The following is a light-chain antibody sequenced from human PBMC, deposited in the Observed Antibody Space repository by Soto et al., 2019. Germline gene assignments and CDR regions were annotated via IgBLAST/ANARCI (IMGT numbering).Light chain of an antibody. CDR1: QDIRHD. J-gene: IGKJ1*01. CDR3: HHYNSYSWT. V-gene: IGKV1-6*02. CDR2: AAS. Sequence: AIQMTQSPSSLPASVGDRVTITCRASQDIRHDLGWYQQKPGKAPKVLFCAASTVQSEVPSRFSGSGCGTEFPLTISRLHPDDFASYCCHHYNSYSWTFGEGTKVDIK.